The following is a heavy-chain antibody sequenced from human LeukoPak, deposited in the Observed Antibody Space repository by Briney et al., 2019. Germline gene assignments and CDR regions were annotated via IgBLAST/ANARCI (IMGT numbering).Heavy chain of an antibody. V-gene: IGHV3-23*01. CDR1: GFTFSSYA. CDR2: ISRSGGST. J-gene: IGHJ4*02. CDR3: AKDLYYYGSGSYYNGVDY. D-gene: IGHD3-10*01. Sequence: GGSLRLSCAASGFTFSSYAMSWVRQAPGKGLEWVSAISRSGGSTYSADSVKGRFTISRDNSKNTLYLQMNSLRAEDTAVYYCAKDLYYYGSGSYYNGVDYWGQGTLVTVSS.